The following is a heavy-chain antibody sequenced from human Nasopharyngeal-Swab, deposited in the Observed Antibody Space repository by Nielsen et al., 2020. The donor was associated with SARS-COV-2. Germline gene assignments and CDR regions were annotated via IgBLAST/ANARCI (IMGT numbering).Heavy chain of an antibody. CDR1: GYSISSGYY. V-gene: IGHV4-38-2*02. D-gene: IGHD3-22*01. CDR3: ARDGQYYDSSGYYYSDAFDI. CDR2: IYHSGST. J-gene: IGHJ3*02. Sequence: SETLSLTCTVSGYSISSGYYWGWIRQPPGKGLEWIGSIYHSGSTHYNPSLKSRVTISVDTSKNQFSLKLSSVTAADTAVYYCARDGQYYDSSGYYYSDAFDIWGQGTMVTVSS.